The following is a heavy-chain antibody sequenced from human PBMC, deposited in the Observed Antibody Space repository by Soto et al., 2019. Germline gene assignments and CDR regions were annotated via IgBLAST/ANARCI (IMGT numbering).Heavy chain of an antibody. CDR3: AREGIPDRRDGDYVLLGYYYYGMDV. D-gene: IGHD4-17*01. Sequence: QVQLVESGGGVVQPGRSLRLSCAASGFTFSSYGMHWVRQAPGKGLEWVAVIWYDGSNKYYADSVKGRFTISRDNSKNTLYLQMNSLRAEDTAVYYGAREGIPDRRDGDYVLLGYYYYGMDVWGQGTTVTVSS. CDR1: GFTFSSYG. CDR2: IWYDGSNK. J-gene: IGHJ6*02. V-gene: IGHV3-33*01.